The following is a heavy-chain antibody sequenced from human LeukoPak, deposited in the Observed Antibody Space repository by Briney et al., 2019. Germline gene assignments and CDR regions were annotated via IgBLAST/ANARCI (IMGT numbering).Heavy chain of an antibody. CDR1: GFTFSSYA. J-gene: IGHJ4*02. D-gene: IGHD3-3*01. V-gene: IGHV3-23*01. CDR3: ARGSGFLEWLSDY. Sequence: GGSLGLSCAASGFTFSSYAMSWVRQAPGKGLEWVSAISGSGGSTYYADSVKGRFTISRDNSKNTLYLQMNSLRAEDTAVYYCARGSGFLEWLSDYWGQGALVTVSS. CDR2: ISGSGGST.